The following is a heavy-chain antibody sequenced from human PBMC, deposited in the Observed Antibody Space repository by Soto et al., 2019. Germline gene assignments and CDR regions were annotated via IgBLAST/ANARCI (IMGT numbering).Heavy chain of an antibody. V-gene: IGHV4-34*01. CDR2: INHSGST. CDR3: ATGHYYGSGNWFDP. CDR1: GGSFSGYY. J-gene: IGHJ5*02. Sequence: SETLSLTCAVYGGSFSGYYWSWIRQPPGKGLEWIGEINHSGSTNYNPSLKSRVTISVDTSKNQFSLKLSSVTAADTAVYYCATGHYYGSGNWFDPWGQGTLVTVS. D-gene: IGHD3-10*01.